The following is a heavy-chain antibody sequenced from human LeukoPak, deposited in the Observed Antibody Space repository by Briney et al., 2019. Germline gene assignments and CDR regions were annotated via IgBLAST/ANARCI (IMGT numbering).Heavy chain of an antibody. CDR2: IYHSGST. J-gene: IGHJ5*02. V-gene: IGHV4-38-2*01. CDR3: ARNVSVDFSNRHHKWFDP. Sequence: SETLSLTCGVSGHSMISDYYWGWIRQPPGKGLEWIGSIYHSGSTHYNSSLKSRVTISVDTSKNQFSLKLSSVTASDTAIYYCARNVSVDFSNRHHKWFDPWGQGTLVTVSS. CDR1: GHSMISDYY. D-gene: IGHD3/OR15-3a*01.